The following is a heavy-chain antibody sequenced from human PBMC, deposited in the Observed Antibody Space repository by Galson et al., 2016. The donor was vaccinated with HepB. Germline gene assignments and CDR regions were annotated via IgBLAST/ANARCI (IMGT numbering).Heavy chain of an antibody. Sequence: SLRLSCAASGFFFSTYNMNWVRQAPGKGLEWVSSISTPGSDLFYEDSVKGRFALSRDNSKSTHYLQMNSLRREDTAVYYCVSAVTTGRGGLYDAFDVWGQGTVVTVSS. CDR2: ISTPGSDL. D-gene: IGHD4-17*01. J-gene: IGHJ3*01. V-gene: IGHV3-21*01. CDR1: GFFFSTYN. CDR3: VSAVTTGRGGLYDAFDV.